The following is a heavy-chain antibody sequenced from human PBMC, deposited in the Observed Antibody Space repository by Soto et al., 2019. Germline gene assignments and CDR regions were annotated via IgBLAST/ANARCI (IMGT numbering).Heavy chain of an antibody. D-gene: IGHD5-12*01. CDR3: AKTMSRLGGYDMNWLAH. J-gene: IGHJ5*02. CDR2: ISGTRGRQRNT. V-gene: IGHV3-23*01. CDR1: GFIFSDYA. Sequence: WGSIVLSCAASGFIFSDYAMTGVRQAPGKGLEWVSTISGTRGRQRNTFYTASVKGRFTVTRDNSKNTLFLQMNSLRVEDTAVYYCAKTMSRLGGYDMNWLAHWGQGTLVTVSS.